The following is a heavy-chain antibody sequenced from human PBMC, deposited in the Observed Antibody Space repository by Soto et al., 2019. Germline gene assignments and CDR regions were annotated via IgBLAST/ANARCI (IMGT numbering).Heavy chain of an antibody. V-gene: IGHV4-31*03. CDR1: GGSISSGAYY. CDR2: ISHTGST. J-gene: IGHJ5*02. Sequence: PSETLSLTCTVSGGSISSGAYYWSRIRQHPERGLEWLGYISHTGSTDYNPSLKSRLTMSVDTSKSQFSLQLSSVTAADTAVYYCARLRKTTLTTGWFDPWGQGALVTVSS. CDR3: ARLRKTTLTTGWFDP. D-gene: IGHD4-17*01.